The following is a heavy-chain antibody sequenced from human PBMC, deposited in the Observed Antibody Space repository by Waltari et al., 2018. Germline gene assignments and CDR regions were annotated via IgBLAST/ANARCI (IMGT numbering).Heavy chain of an antibody. CDR1: GDSMIRNYC. Sequence: QLQLQESGPGLVKPSGTLSLTCVVPGDSMIRNYCWSWVRQSPGKGLEWIGQVDRSGRTNYNPSFASRVIMSLDTSINHFSLNILSATAADTATYYCARDRGRGLYLDSWGRGTLVSVSP. J-gene: IGHJ4*02. V-gene: IGHV4-4*02. CDR3: ARDRGRGLYLDS. D-gene: IGHD2-15*01. CDR2: VDRSGRT.